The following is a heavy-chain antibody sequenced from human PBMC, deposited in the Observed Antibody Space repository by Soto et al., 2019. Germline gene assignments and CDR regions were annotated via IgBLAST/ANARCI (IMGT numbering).Heavy chain of an antibody. D-gene: IGHD1-20*01. Sequence: SETLSLTCAVYGGSFSGYYWTWIRQPPGKGLEWIGEINRSGSTNYKPSLRGRATISVDTSKNQVSLKVSSVTAADTAVYYCARGRTLITGTSLDYWGQGTLVTVSS. CDR3: ARGRTLITGTSLDY. V-gene: IGHV4-34*01. CDR2: INRSGST. J-gene: IGHJ4*02. CDR1: GGSFSGYY.